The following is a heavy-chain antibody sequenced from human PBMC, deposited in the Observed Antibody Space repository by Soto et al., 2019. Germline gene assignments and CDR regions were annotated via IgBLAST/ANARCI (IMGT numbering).Heavy chain of an antibody. CDR1: GGSFSGYY. Sequence: SETLSLTCAVYGGSFSGYYWSWIRQPPGKGLEWIGEINHSGSTNYNPSLKSRVTISVDTSKNQFSLKLSSVTAADTAVYYCATQQGTTGTTLFDYSGQGTLVTVSS. D-gene: IGHD1-1*01. CDR2: INHSGST. V-gene: IGHV4-34*01. CDR3: ATQQGTTGTTLFDY. J-gene: IGHJ4*02.